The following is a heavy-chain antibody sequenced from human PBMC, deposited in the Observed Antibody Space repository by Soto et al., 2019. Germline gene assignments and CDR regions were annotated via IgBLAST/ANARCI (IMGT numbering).Heavy chain of an antibody. CDR1: GGSFSGYY. V-gene: IGHV4-34*01. J-gene: IGHJ5*02. CDR3: ARGPRYCSGGSCPPSNWFDP. D-gene: IGHD2-15*01. CDR2: INHSGST. Sequence: SETLSLTCAVYGGSFSGYYWSWIRQPPGKGLEWIGEINHSGSTNYNPSLKSRVTISVDTSKNQFSLELSSVTAADTAVYYCARGPRYCSGGSCPPSNWFDPWGQGTLVTVSS.